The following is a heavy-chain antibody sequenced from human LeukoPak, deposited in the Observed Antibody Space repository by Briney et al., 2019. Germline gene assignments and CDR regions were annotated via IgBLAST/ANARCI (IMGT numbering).Heavy chain of an antibody. D-gene: IGHD4-17*01. CDR3: ARHALDYGDYVGRIDY. Sequence: SETLSLTCTVSGGTISSYYWSWIRQPPGKGLEWIGYIYYSGSTNYNPSLKSRVTISVDTSKNHFSLKLSSVTAADTAVYYCARHALDYGDYVGRIDYWGQGTLVTVSS. CDR1: GGTISSYY. CDR2: IYYSGST. V-gene: IGHV4-59*01. J-gene: IGHJ4*02.